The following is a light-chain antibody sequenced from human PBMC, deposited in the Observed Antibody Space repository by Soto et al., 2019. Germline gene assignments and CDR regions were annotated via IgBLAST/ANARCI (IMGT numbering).Light chain of an antibody. CDR2: EGS. Sequence: QSVLTQPASVSGSPGQSITISCTGTSSDVGSYNLVSWYQQYPGKAPKLMIYEGSKRPSGVSNRFSGSKSGNTASLTISGLQAEDEADYYCCSYAGGSTWVFGGGTKLTVL. V-gene: IGLV2-23*01. CDR1: SSDVGSYNL. CDR3: CSYAGGSTWV. J-gene: IGLJ3*02.